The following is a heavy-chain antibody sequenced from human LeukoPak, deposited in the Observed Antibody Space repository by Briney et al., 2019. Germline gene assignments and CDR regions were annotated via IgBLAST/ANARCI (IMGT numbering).Heavy chain of an antibody. V-gene: IGHV4-39*07. CDR3: AGWLTGDLYLGTNWYFDL. CDR2: IYYSGST. D-gene: IGHD7-27*01. J-gene: IGHJ2*01. Sequence: SETLSLTCTVSGGSISSSSYYWGWIRQPPGKGLEWIGSIYYSGSTYYNPSLKSRVTISVDTSKNQFSLKLSSVTAADTAVYYCAGWLTGDLYLGTNWYFDLWGRGTLVTVSS. CDR1: GGSISSSSYY.